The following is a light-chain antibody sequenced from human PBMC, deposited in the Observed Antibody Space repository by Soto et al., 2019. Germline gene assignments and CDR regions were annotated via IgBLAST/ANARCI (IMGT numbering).Light chain of an antibody. Sequence: EIVLTQSPGALSLSPVERSTLSCRASQSVRSTYVAWYQQKPGQAPRLLIYGASSRATGIPDRFSGSGSGTDFTLTISRLEPEDFAVYYCQQYGSSSITFGQGTRLE. CDR1: QSVRSTY. CDR3: QQYGSSSIT. V-gene: IGKV3-20*01. CDR2: GAS. J-gene: IGKJ5*01.